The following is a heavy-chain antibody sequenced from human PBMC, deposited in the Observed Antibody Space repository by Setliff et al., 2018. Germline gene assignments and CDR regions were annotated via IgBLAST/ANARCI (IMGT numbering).Heavy chain of an antibody. D-gene: IGHD5-12*01. CDR1: GGSFSGYY. J-gene: IGHJ4*02. V-gene: IGHV4-34*12. Sequence: SETLSLTCAVYGGSFSGYYWSWIRQPPGKRPEWIGEIIHSGSTNYNPSLKSRVTISMDTSKNQFSLKLSSVTAADTAVYYCARLYSGYDNLYDYWGQGTLVTVSS. CDR3: ARLYSGYDNLYDY. CDR2: IIHSGST.